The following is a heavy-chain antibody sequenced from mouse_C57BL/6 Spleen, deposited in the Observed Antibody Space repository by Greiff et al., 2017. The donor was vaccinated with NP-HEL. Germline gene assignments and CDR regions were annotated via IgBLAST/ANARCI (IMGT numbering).Heavy chain of an antibody. V-gene: IGHV2-9-1*01. CDR2: IWTGGGT. Sequence: VKLVESGPGLVAPSQSLSITCTVSGFSLTSYAISWVRQPPGKGLEWLGVIWTGGGTNYNSALKSRLSISKDNSKSQVFLKMNSLQTDDTARYYCAREGPHYSNYWYFDVWGTGTTVTVSS. CDR3: AREGPHYSNYWYFDV. J-gene: IGHJ1*03. D-gene: IGHD2-5*01. CDR1: GFSLTSYA.